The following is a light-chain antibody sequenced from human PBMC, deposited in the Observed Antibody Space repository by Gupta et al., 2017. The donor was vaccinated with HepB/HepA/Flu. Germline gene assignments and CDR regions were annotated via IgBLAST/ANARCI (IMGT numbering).Light chain of an antibody. CDR2: EVN. CDR3: SSDAGSNNVV. Sequence: QSALTQPPAASGSPGLSVTISCTVTSSDVGGYNFLSWFQHHPTKVHKLMIYEVNKRPSGVPVRFSGSKSGNTSSLTFSGRQKEEEADYYSSSDAGSNNVVFGGGTKLTVL. J-gene: IGLJ2*01. V-gene: IGLV2-8*01. CDR1: SSDVGGYNF.